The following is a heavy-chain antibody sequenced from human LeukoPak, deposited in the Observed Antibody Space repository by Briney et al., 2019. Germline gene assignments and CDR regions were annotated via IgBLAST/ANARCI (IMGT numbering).Heavy chain of an antibody. CDR1: GYTFTSYY. CDR3: ARVGVATMVRGVISWFDP. V-gene: IGHV1-46*01. CDR2: INPSGGST. D-gene: IGHD3-10*01. J-gene: IGHJ5*02. Sequence: GASVKVSCKASGYTFTSYYMHWVRQAPGQGLEWMGIINPSGGSTSYAQKFQGRVTMTRDTSTSTVYMELSSLRSEDTAVYYCARVGVATMVRGVISWFDPWGQGTLVTVSS.